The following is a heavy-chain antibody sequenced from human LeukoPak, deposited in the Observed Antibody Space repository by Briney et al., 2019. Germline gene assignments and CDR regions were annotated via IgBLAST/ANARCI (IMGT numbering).Heavy chain of an antibody. J-gene: IGHJ4*02. CDR3: ARDRGSCSGGSCYRFFDS. V-gene: IGHV3-48*02. D-gene: IGHD2-15*01. CDR1: GFIFSSYS. Sequence: GGSLRLSCAASGFIFSSYSVSWVCQAPGKGLEWISYMSHSGDTIYYADSVKGRFTISRDNAKNSLYLQMNSLRDEDTAVYYCARDRGSCSGGSCYRFFDSWGQGTLVTVSS. CDR2: MSHSGDTI.